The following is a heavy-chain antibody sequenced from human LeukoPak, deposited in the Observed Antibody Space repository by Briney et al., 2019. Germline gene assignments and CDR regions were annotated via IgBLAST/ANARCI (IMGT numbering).Heavy chain of an antibody. Sequence: GGSLRLSCAASGFTFSHYCVTWVRQAPGKALEWVSSISGSGDSTYYAGSVKGRFTISRDNSKNTLYLQMNSLRVEDTAIYYCAKYGAPGWSGYLDYWGQGTLVTVSS. CDR2: ISGSGDST. V-gene: IGHV3-23*01. CDR3: AKYGAPGWSGYLDY. J-gene: IGHJ4*02. CDR1: GFTFSHYC. D-gene: IGHD4/OR15-4a*01.